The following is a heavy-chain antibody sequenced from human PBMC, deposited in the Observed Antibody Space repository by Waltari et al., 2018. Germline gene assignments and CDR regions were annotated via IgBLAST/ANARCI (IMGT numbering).Heavy chain of an antibody. Sequence: QLLESGGGLVQPGKSLRLSCVASGFTFSDHAMSWVRQRPGGGVGWVSSLSASGHVSYYTATVKGRFVISRDNSKNTLFLHLNAVTVGDTAIFYCAKNATLGRARYFDLWGRGTLVTVSP. CDR3: AKNATLGRARYFDL. CDR2: LSASGHVS. D-gene: IGHD2-2*01. J-gene: IGHJ2*01. CDR1: GFTFSDHA. V-gene: IGHV3-23*01.